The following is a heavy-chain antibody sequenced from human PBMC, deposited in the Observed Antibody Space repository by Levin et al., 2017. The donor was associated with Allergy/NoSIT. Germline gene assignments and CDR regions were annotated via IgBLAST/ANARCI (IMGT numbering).Heavy chain of an antibody. CDR1: GFTFSSYS. D-gene: IGHD3-10*01. CDR2: ISSSSSTI. V-gene: IGHV3-48*02. CDR3: ARDRGSYYNPPDAFDI. Sequence: PGGSLRLSCAASGFTFSSYSMNWVRQAPGKGLEWVSYISSSSSTIYYADSVKGRFTISRDNAKNSLYLQMNSLRDEDTAVYYCARDRGSYYNPPDAFDIWGQGTMVTVSS. J-gene: IGHJ3*02.